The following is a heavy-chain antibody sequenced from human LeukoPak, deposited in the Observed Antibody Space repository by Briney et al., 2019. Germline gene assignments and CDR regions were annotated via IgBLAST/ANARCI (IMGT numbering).Heavy chain of an antibody. V-gene: IGHV3-23*01. CDR3: AKGRSGYYLDSFDI. CDR1: GFTFNIYG. CDR2: ISNSDGST. J-gene: IGHJ3*02. D-gene: IGHD3-22*01. Sequence: GGSLRLSCAASGFTFNIYGMNWVRQAPGKGLEWVSSISNSDGSTYYADSVKGRFTISRDNSKNTLYLQMNSLIPEDTAVYYCAKGRSGYYLDSFDIWGQGTMVTVSS.